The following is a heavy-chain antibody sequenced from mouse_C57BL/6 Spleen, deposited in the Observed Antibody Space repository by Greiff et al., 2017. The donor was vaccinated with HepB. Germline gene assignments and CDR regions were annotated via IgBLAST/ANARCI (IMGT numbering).Heavy chain of an antibody. CDR1: GFTFSDYG. V-gene: IGHV5-17*01. Sequence: EVQLVESGGGLVKPGGSLKLSCAASGFTFSDYGMHWVRQAPEKGLEWVAYISSGSSTIYYADTVKGRFTISRDNAKNTLFLQMTSLRSEDTAMYYCARPHDYDDFAMDYWGQGTSVTVSS. J-gene: IGHJ4*01. D-gene: IGHD2-4*01. CDR3: ARPHDYDDFAMDY. CDR2: ISSGSSTI.